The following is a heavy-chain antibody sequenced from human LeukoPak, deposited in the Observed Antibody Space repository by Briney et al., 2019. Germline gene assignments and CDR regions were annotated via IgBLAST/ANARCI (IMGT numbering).Heavy chain of an antibody. D-gene: IGHD1-26*01. CDR3: ARDRNSGSYQGGAFDI. V-gene: IGHV1-18*01. J-gene: IGHJ3*02. CDR2: ISAYNGNT. CDR1: GYTFTTYG. Sequence: ASVKVSCKASGYTFTTYGITWVRQAPGQGLEWMGWISAYNGNTNYAQKFQGRVTMTRDTSISTAYMELSRLRSDDTAVYYCARDRNSGSYQGGAFDIWGQGTMVTVSS.